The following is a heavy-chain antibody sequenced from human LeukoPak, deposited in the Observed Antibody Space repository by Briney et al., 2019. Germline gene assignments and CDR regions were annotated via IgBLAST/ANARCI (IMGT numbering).Heavy chain of an antibody. CDR3: AKDRITMVSY. D-gene: IGHD3-10*01. CDR1: GFTFSSYS. J-gene: IGHJ4*02. Sequence: GGSLRLSCAASGFTFSSYSMSWVRQAPGKGLEWVAAISGSGGNTYYADSVKGRFTISRDRSKNTLYLQMNSLRTEDTAVYYCAKDRITMVSYWGQGTLVTVSS. CDR2: ISGSGGNT. V-gene: IGHV3-23*01.